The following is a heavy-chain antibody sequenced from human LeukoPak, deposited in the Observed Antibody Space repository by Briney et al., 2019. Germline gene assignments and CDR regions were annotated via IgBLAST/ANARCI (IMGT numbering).Heavy chain of an antibody. Sequence: PGGSLRLSCVASGFTSSGYWMHWVRQAPGKGLVWVSRINSDGSSTSYADSVKGRFTISRDNAKNTLYLQMNSLGVEDTAVYYCARRSSGSPPYYFDYWGQGTLVTVSS. CDR1: GFTSSGYW. CDR3: ARRSSGSPPYYFDY. CDR2: INSDGSST. D-gene: IGHD1-26*01. J-gene: IGHJ4*02. V-gene: IGHV3-74*01.